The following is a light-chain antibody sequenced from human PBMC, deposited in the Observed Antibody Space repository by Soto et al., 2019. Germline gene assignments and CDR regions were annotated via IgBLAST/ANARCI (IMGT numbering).Light chain of an antibody. CDR1: QSVSSSY. V-gene: IGKV3-20*01. Sequence: EIVLTQSPGTLSLSPGERATLSCRASQSVSSSYLAWYQQKPGQAPRLLIYGASSRATGIPDRFSGNGSGTAFTLTISRLEPEDFAVYYCQQYGSSVTFGQGTKLEIK. CDR2: GAS. CDR3: QQYGSSVT. J-gene: IGKJ2*01.